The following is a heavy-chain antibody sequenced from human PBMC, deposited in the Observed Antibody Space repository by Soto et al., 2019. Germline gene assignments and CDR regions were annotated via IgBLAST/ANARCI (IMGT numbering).Heavy chain of an antibody. J-gene: IGHJ5*02. CDR1: GDTFTSYC. V-gene: IGHV1-18*01. D-gene: IGHD6-19*01. Sequence: ASVKVCCKASGDTFTSYCISWVRQAPGQGLEWMGWISAYNGNTNYAQKLQGRVTVTTDTSTSTAYMELRSLRSDDTAVYYCARSHIAVAGTIDNWFDPWGQGTLVTVSS. CDR2: ISAYNGNT. CDR3: ARSHIAVAGTIDNWFDP.